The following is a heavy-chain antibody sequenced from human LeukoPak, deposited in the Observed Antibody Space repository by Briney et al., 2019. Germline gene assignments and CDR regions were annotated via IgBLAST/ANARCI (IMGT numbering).Heavy chain of an antibody. CDR1: GYTFTGYY. Sequence: ASVEVSCKASGYTFTGYYMHWVRQAPGQGLEWMGWINPNSGGTNYAQKFQGRVTMTRDTSISTAYMELSRLRSDDTAVYYCARVLTSGWYRYFDYWGQGTLVTVSS. V-gene: IGHV1-2*02. J-gene: IGHJ4*02. CDR2: INPNSGGT. D-gene: IGHD6-19*01. CDR3: ARVLTSGWYRYFDY.